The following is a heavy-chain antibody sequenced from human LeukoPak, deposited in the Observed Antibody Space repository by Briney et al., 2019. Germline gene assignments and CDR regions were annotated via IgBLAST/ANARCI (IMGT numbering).Heavy chain of an antibody. V-gene: IGHV4-4*07. CDR3: TRDAGGGSYYVYFDL. Sequence: SETVSLTCTVSGGSISSYHWNWIRQPAGKGLEWIGHIYSSGSTNYNPSLKSRVTMSVDTSKNQFSLKLSSVTAADTAVYYCTRDAGGGSYYVYFDLWGRGTRVTVSS. CDR1: GGSISSYH. J-gene: IGHJ2*01. CDR2: IYSSGST. D-gene: IGHD3-16*01.